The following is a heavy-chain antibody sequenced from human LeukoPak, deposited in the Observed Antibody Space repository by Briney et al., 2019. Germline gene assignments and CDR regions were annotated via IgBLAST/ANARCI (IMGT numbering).Heavy chain of an antibody. D-gene: IGHD6-25*01. CDR2: IWYDGSNK. CDR1: GLTFSSYG. Sequence: PGGSLRLSCAASGLTFSSYGMHWVRQAPGKGLEWVAVIWYDGSNKYYADSVKGRFTISRDNSKNTLYLQMNSLRAEDTAVYYCAREAAAGLVDPWGQGTLVTVSS. CDR3: AREAAAGLVDP. V-gene: IGHV3-33*01. J-gene: IGHJ5*02.